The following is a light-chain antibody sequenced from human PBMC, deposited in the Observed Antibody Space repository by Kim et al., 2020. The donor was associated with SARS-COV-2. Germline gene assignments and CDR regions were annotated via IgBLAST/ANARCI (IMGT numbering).Light chain of an antibody. CDR3: HQYNNWTPDC. J-gene: IGKJ2*03. CDR1: QSVGRS. CDR2: AAS. V-gene: IGKV3-15*01. Sequence: EIVLTQSPATLSVSPGERATLSCRASQSVGRSLAWYQQKPGQVPRLLIYAASTRATDIPARFSGSGSGTVFTLTISSLQSEDFAFYYCHQYNNWTPDCFGQGT.